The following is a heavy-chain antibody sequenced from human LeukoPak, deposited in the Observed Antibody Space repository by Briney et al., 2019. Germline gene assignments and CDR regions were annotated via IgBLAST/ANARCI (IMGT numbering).Heavy chain of an antibody. D-gene: IGHD6-6*01. Sequence: GGSLRLSCAASGFSVSSNYMSWVRQAPGKGLEWVSVIYSGGTTYYADSVKGRFTISRDNSKNTLYLQMNSLRAEDTAVYYCAKSTVGGTGSSSFDYWGQGALVTVSS. CDR2: IYSGGTT. CDR3: AKSTVGGTGSSSFDY. V-gene: IGHV3-53*01. CDR1: GFSVSSNY. J-gene: IGHJ4*02.